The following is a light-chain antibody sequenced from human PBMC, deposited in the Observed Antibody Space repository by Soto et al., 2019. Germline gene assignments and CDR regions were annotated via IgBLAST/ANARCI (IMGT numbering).Light chain of an antibody. CDR3: QQYNKWPLT. J-gene: IGKJ4*01. V-gene: IGKV3-15*01. Sequence: EIVLTQSPVTLSVSPGEGATLSCRASQSVAGDLAWYQQTPGQVPRLLIYAASTRATGIPARFSGSGSGTDLTLTISSLQSEDFAVYYCQQYNKWPLTFGGGTKVEIK. CDR1: QSVAGD. CDR2: AAS.